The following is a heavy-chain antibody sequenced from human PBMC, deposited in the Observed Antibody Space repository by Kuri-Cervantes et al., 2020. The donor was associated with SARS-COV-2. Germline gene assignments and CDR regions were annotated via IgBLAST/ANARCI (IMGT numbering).Heavy chain of an antibody. CDR1: GYTFTGYY. J-gene: IGHJ6*03. CDR2: INPNSGGT. D-gene: IGHD4-17*01. CDR3: ARAMESYGVASWRGYYYYYYMDV. Sequence: ASVKVSCKASGYTFTGYYMHWVRQAPGQGLEWMGWINPNSGGTNYAQKFQGRVTMTRDTSISTAYMELRSLRSDDTAVYYCARAMESYGVASWRGYYYYYYMDVWGKGTTVTVSS. V-gene: IGHV1-2*02.